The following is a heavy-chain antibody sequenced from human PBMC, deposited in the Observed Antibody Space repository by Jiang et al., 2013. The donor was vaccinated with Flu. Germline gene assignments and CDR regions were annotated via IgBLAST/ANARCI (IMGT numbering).Heavy chain of an antibody. CDR3: ARGGDGWLRSWTTVTIDSARYGMDV. D-gene: IGHD4-17*01. CDR1: GYTFTGYY. Sequence: SGAEVKKPGASVKVSCKASGYTFTGYYMHWVRQAPGQGLEWMGWINPNSGGTNYAQKFQGRVTMTRDTSISTAYMELSRLGSDDTAVYYCARGGDGWLRSWTTVTIDSARYGMDVWGQGTTVTVSS. J-gene: IGHJ6*02. CDR2: INPNSGGT. V-gene: IGHV1-2*02.